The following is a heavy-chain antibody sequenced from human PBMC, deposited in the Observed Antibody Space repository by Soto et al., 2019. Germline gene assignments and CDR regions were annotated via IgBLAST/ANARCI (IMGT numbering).Heavy chain of an antibody. CDR3: AAPYGAGSYYNGFDY. CDR2: IIPIFGTA. V-gene: IGHV1-69*12. Sequence: QVQLVQSGAEVKKPGSAVQVSCKASGGTFSSYAISWVRQAPGQGLEWMGGIIPIFGTANYAQKFQGRVTITADESTSTAYMELSSLRSEDTAVYYCAAPYGAGSYYNGFDYWGQGTLFTVSS. CDR1: GGTFSSYA. J-gene: IGHJ4*02. D-gene: IGHD3-10*01.